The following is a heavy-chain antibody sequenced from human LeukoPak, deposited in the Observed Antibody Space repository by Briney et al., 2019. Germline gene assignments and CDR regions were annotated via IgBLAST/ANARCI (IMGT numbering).Heavy chain of an antibody. CDR2: IYYSGST. Sequence: SETLSLTCTVSGVSISSHYWSWLRQPPGKGLEWIGYIYYSGSTNYNPSLKSRVTISVDTSKNQFSLKLSSVTAADPAVYYCARGREAAEGDYFDYWRQGTLLTVSS. CDR1: GVSISSHY. V-gene: IGHV4-59*11. CDR3: ARGREAAEGDYFDY. D-gene: IGHD6-13*01. J-gene: IGHJ4*02.